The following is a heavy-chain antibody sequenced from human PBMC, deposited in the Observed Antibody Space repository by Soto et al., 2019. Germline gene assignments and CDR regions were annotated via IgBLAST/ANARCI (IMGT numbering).Heavy chain of an antibody. D-gene: IGHD2-15*01. J-gene: IGHJ4*02. CDR2: AYYTGST. V-gene: IGHV4-59*01. CDR1: GGSISGSY. CDR3: PRSVAVPIAPIGY. Sequence: SETLSLTCSVSGGSISGSYWSWIRQSPGEGLEWLGYAYYTGSTNYSPSLRSRVRISVDTSKNEFSLRLSSVTAADTALYLCPRSVAVPIAPIGYWGRGTQVTAPQ.